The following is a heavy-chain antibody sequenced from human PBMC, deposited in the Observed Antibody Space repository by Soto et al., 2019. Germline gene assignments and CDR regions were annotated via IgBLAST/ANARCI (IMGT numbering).Heavy chain of an antibody. CDR1: GGSFSGYY. Sequence: PSETLSLTCAVYGGSFSGYYWSWIRQPPGKGLEWIGEINHSGSTNYNPPLKSRVTISVDTSKNQFSLKLSSVTAADTAVYYCARPLGDYWGQGTLVTV. J-gene: IGHJ4*02. V-gene: IGHV4-34*01. CDR2: INHSGST. CDR3: ARPLGDY.